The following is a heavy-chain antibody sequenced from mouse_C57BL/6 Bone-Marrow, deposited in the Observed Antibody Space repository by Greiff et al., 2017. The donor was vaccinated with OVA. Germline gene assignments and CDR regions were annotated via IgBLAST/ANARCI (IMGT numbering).Heavy chain of an antibody. CDR2: IYPRSGNT. Sequence: VKLMESGAELARPGASVKLSCKASGYTFTSYGISWVKQRTGQGLEWIGEIYPRSGNTYYNEKFKGKATLTADKSSSTAYMELRSLTSEDSAVYFCAFITTVVASYYYAMDYWGQGTSVTVSS. V-gene: IGHV1-81*01. J-gene: IGHJ4*01. CDR1: GYTFTSYG. CDR3: AFITTVVASYYYAMDY. D-gene: IGHD1-1*01.